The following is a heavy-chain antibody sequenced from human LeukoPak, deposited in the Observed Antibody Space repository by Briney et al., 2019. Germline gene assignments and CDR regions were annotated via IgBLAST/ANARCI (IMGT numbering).Heavy chain of an antibody. CDR3: AKSNGYGLVDI. J-gene: IGHJ3*02. CDR1: GYSTSSGFY. V-gene: IGHV4-38-2*01. D-gene: IGHD3-10*01. Sequence: PSETLSLTCSVSGYSTSSGFYWGWIRQPPGKGLEWIGNIFYSGSAYYSPSLRSRVTISLDTSRNQFSLKLNSVTAADTAVYYCAKSNGYGLVDIWGQGTMVTVSS. CDR2: IFYSGSA.